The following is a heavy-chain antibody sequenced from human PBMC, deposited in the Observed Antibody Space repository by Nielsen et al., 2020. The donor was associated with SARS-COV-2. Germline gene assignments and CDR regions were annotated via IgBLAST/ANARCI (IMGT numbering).Heavy chain of an antibody. CDR3: ARDIVVDNSYYYGMDV. V-gene: IGHV4-30-4*01. D-gene: IGHD2-2*01. CDR2: IYYSGST. Sequence: SETLSLTCTVSGGSISSGDYYWSWIRQPPGKGLEWIGYIYYSGSTYYNPSLKSRVTISVDTSKNQFSLKLSSVTAADTAVYYCARDIVVDNSYYYGMDVWGQGTTVTVSS. CDR1: GGSISSGDYY. J-gene: IGHJ6*02.